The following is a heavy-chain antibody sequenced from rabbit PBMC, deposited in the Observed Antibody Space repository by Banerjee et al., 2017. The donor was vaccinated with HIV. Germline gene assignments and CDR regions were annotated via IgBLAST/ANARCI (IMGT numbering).Heavy chain of an antibody. CDR2: IYGGSSGST. CDR1: GFSFSSSYY. D-gene: IGHD1-1*01. CDR3: ARQASSSGYYMDL. J-gene: IGHJ6*01. V-gene: IGHV1S45*01. Sequence: QEQLVESGGDLVKPGASLTLTCTASGFSFSSSYYMCWVRQAPGKGLEWIACIYGGSSGSTYYASWAKGRFTISKTSSTTVTLQMTSLTAADTATYFCARQASSSGYYMDLWGQGTLVTVS.